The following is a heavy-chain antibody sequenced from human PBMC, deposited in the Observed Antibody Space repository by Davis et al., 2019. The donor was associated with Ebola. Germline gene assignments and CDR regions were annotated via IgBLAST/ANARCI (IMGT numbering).Heavy chain of an antibody. Sequence: ASVKVSCKASGYTFTSYGISWVRQAPGQGLEWMGWISAYNGNTNYAQKLQGRVTMTTDTSTSTAYMELRSLRSDDTAVYYCASTEGYYDSSGYYYFDYWGQGTLVTVSS. V-gene: IGHV1-18*01. CDR3: ASTEGYYDSSGYYYFDY. CDR2: ISAYNGNT. D-gene: IGHD3-22*01. J-gene: IGHJ4*02. CDR1: GYTFTSYG.